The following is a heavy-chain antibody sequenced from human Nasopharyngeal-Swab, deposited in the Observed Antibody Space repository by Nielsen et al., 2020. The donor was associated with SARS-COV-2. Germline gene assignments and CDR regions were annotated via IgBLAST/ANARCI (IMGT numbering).Heavy chain of an antibody. Sequence: WVRQASGEGLEWMGIINTTGGSTSYAQKYQGRITMYRDTSTSTADMELSSLISEDSVVYYCAKAGFGPVRILCLGELLPYYMDVWGKGTTVTVSS. CDR2: INTTGGST. V-gene: IGHV1-46*01. J-gene: IGHJ6*03. CDR3: AKAGFGPVRILCLGELLPYYMDV. D-gene: IGHD3-16*01.